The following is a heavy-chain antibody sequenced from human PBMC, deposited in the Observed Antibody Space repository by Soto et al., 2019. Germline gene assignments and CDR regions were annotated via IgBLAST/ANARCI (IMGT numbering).Heavy chain of an antibody. V-gene: IGHV3-9*01. CDR2: INWNSDTI. CDR3: ATGTEYSGPFDY. Sequence: EVQLVESGGGLVQPGRSLRLSCAASGFTFGDYAIHWVRQAPGKGLEWVSGINWNSDTIGYADSVKGRFTLSRDNAKNSLYLQMNSLRAEDTALYYCATGTEYSGPFDYWGQGTLVTVSS. CDR1: GFTFGDYA. D-gene: IGHD1-26*01. J-gene: IGHJ4*02.